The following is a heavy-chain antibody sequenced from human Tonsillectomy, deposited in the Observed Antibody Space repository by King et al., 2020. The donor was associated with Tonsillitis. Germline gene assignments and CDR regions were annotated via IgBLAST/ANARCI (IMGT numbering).Heavy chain of an antibody. CDR2: LITRDNVA. CDR1: GFTFSDYH. Sequence: VQLVESGGGLVEPGGSLRLSCVASGFTFSDYHMSWIRQAPGKGLEWVSLITRDNVARYPDSLKGRFTVSRDNTRNSLFLQMDSLAAEDTAVYYCARDWVPSSQKGIDSWGQGTVVTVSS. CDR3: ARDWVPSSQKGIDS. D-gene: IGHD4/OR15-4a*01. J-gene: IGHJ4*02. V-gene: IGHV3-11*01.